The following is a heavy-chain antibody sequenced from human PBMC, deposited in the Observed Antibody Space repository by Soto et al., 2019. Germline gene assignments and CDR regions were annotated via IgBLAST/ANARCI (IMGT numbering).Heavy chain of an antibody. V-gene: IGHV4-34*01. Sequence: QVQLQQWGAGLLRPSETPSLTCAVYGGSFSAYHWSWIRQSPGKGLKWIGEIDYRGNTNYNPSLKSRVIMSVDTSKNQFSLKLNSVTAADTAVYYCARSMNDYRGHHWGFDFWGQGNLVTVSS. J-gene: IGHJ4*02. CDR2: IDYRGNT. CDR3: ARSMNDYRGHHWGFDF. CDR1: GGSFSAYH. D-gene: IGHD5-12*01.